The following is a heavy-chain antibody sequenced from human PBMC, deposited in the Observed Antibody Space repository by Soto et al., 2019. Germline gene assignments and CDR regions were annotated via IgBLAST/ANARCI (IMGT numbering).Heavy chain of an antibody. CDR2: ISGGGDGT. D-gene: IGHD2-21*02. Sequence: GGSLRLSCAASGFTFSNYAMTWVRQAPGKGLEWVSTISGGGDGTFYADSVKGRFTISRDNSRNTVYLQMNSLRAEDTAVYYCAKKGLGSLTTYCNSGDCHYAFDIWGQGTMVT. CDR1: GFTFSNYA. CDR3: AKKGLGSLTTYCNSGDCHYAFDI. V-gene: IGHV3-23*01. J-gene: IGHJ3*02.